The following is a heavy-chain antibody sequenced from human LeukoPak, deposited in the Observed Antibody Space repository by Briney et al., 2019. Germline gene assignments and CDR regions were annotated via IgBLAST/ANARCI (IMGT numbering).Heavy chain of an antibody. D-gene: IGHD5-18*01. CDR3: VRSLRRGYSYDY. Sequence: ASVKVSCKASGYTFTSYGISWVRQAPGQGLEWMGWISAYNGNTNYAQKLQGRVTMTTDTSTSTAYMELRSLRSDDTAVYYCVRSLRRGYSYDYWGQGTLATVSS. J-gene: IGHJ4*02. V-gene: IGHV1-18*01. CDR1: GYTFTSYG. CDR2: ISAYNGNT.